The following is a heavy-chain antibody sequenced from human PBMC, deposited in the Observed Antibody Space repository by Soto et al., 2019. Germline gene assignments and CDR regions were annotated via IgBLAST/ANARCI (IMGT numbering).Heavy chain of an antibody. J-gene: IGHJ4*02. CDR3: ARLPSRHLVDY. Sequence: SETLSLTCTVSGSSINSSGYYWGWIRQPPGKGLEWIGSMFYGVSTYYNPSLKSRVTVSVDTSKNQFSLNLRSVTAADAAVYYCARLPSRHLVDYWGQGTLVTVSS. D-gene: IGHD3-3*02. CDR1: GSSINSSGYY. CDR2: MFYGVST. V-gene: IGHV4-39*01.